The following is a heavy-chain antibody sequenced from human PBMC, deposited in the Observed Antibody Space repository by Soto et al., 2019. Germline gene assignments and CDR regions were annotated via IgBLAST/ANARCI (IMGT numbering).Heavy chain of an antibody. V-gene: IGHV1-8*01. CDR3: AREHSSSWRFDY. D-gene: IGHD6-13*01. CDR1: GYTFTSYD. J-gene: IGHJ4*02. CDR2: MNPNSGNT. Sequence: QVQLVQSGAEVKKPGASVKVSCKASGYTFTSYDINWVRQATGQGLEWMGWMNPNSGNTGYAQKFQGGVTMTGKTSISTAYMELSSLRSEATAVYYGAREHSSSWRFDYCGPGTLVTVSS.